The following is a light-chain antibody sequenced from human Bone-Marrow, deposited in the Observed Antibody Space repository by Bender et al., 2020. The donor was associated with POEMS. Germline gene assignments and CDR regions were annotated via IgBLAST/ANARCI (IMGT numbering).Light chain of an antibody. J-gene: IGLJ2*01. CDR3: CAYAGPNNFVV. V-gene: IGLV1-47*01. Sequence: VNWYQHLPGTAPKLLAYRNDQRPSGVPERFAGSKSGTSASLAISGLRSEDEADYFCCAYAGPNNFVVFGGGTKLTVL. CDR2: RND.